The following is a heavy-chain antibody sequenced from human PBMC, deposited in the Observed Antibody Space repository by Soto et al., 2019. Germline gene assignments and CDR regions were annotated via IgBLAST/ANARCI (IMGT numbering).Heavy chain of an antibody. CDR3: ARVSPMGSQEEDDAFDI. J-gene: IGHJ3*02. CDR1: GYTFTSYG. CDR2: ISAYNGNT. Sequence: QVQLVQSGAEVKKPGASVKVSCKASGYTFTSYGISWVRQAPGQGLEWMGWISAYNGNTNYAQKLQGRVTMTTDTSTSTGYMELRSLRSDDTAVYYCARVSPMGSQEEDDAFDIWGQGTMVTVSS. V-gene: IGHV1-18*01. D-gene: IGHD1-26*01.